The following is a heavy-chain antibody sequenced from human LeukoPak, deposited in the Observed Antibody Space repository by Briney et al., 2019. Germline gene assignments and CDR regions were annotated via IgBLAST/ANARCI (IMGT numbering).Heavy chain of an antibody. V-gene: IGHV1-69*13. Sequence: ASVKVSCKASGGTFSSYGINWVRQAPGQGLEWMGGVLPIFGSTNYSQKFQGRVTITADESTSTVYMELTSLRSEDTAMYYCARVGSSSSGDYWGQGTLVTVS. CDR1: GGTFSSYG. J-gene: IGHJ4*02. CDR2: VLPIFGST. CDR3: ARVGSSSSGDY. D-gene: IGHD6-6*01.